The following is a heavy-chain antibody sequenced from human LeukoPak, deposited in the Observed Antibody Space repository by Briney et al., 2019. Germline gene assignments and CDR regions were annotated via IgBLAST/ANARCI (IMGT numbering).Heavy chain of an antibody. CDR1: GGSISSSSYY. Sequence: SETLSLTCTVSGGSISSSSYYWGWIRQPPGKGLEWIGSIYYSGSTYYNPSLKSRVTISVDTSKNQFSLKLSSVTAADTAVYYCARGGQGRIAVADGGFDYWGQGTLVTVSS. CDR2: IYYSGST. V-gene: IGHV4-39*07. D-gene: IGHD6-19*01. CDR3: ARGGQGRIAVADGGFDY. J-gene: IGHJ4*02.